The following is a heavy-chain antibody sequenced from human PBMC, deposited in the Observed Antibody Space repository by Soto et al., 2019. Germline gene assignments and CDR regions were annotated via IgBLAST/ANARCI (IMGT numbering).Heavy chain of an antibody. V-gene: IGHV3-21*01. CDR3: ARDIGTIFGVADTHYGMDV. J-gene: IGHJ6*02. D-gene: IGHD3-3*01. CDR1: GFTFSSYS. CDR2: ISSSSSYI. Sequence: EVQLVESGGGLVKPGGSLRLSCAASGFTFSSYSMNWVRQAPGKGLEWVSSISSSSSYIYYADSVKGRFTISRDNAKNSLYLQMNSLRAEDTAVYYCARDIGTIFGVADTHYGMDVWGQGTTVTVSS.